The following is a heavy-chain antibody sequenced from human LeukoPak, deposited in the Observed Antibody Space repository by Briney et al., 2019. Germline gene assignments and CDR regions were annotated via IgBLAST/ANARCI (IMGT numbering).Heavy chain of an antibody. CDR2: IKQDGSEK. CDR3: ARDSGDIMITFGGVTRLDY. V-gene: IGHV3-7*01. Sequence: GGSLRLSCAASGFTFSSYWMSWVRQAPGKGLEWVANIKQDGSEKYSKNSLYLQMNSLRAEDTAVYYCARDSGDIMITFGGVTRLDYWGQGTLVTVSS. CDR1: GFTFSSYW. J-gene: IGHJ4*02. D-gene: IGHD3-16*01.